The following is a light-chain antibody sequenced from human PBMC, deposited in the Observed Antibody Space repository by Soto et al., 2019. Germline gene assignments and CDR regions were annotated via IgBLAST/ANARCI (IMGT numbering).Light chain of an antibody. Sequence: TQSPDTLSLSPGEISTLSGRTRQSVTSGYLDWYQQKPGQSPRLLMYGASSRDTGVPDRFSGSGSGTDFTLTITSLEPEDFAVYYCHQYGTSPLTFGGGTKVDIK. V-gene: IGKV3-20*01. J-gene: IGKJ4*01. CDR2: GAS. CDR1: QSVTSGY. CDR3: HQYGTSPLT.